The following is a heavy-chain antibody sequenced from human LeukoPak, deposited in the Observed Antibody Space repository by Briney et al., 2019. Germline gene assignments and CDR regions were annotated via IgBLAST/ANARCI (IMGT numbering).Heavy chain of an antibody. D-gene: IGHD2-2*01. CDR1: GYTFTSYY. CDR3: ARDLPYCSSTSCTNWFDP. CDR2: INPNSGGT. V-gene: IGHV1-2*02. J-gene: IGHJ5*02. Sequence: ASVKVSCKASGYTFTSYYMHWVRQAPGQGLEWMGWINPNSGGTNYAQKFQGRVTMTRDTSISTAYMELSRLRSDDTAVYYCARDLPYCSSTSCTNWFDPWGQGTLVTVSS.